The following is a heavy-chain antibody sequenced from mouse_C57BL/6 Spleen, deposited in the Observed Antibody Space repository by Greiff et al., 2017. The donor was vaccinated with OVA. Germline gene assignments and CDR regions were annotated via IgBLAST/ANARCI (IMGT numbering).Heavy chain of an antibody. V-gene: IGHV5-9*01. J-gene: IGHJ1*03. CDR1: GFTFSSYT. CDR2: ISGGGGNT. CDR3: ARHPGGYFDV. D-gene: IGHD3-1*01. Sequence: EVKLMESGGGLVKPGGSLKLSCAASGFTFSSYTMSWVRQTPEKRLEWVATISGGGGNTYYPDSVKGRFTISRDNAKNTLYLQMSSLRSEDTALYYCARHPGGYFDVWGTGTTVTVSS.